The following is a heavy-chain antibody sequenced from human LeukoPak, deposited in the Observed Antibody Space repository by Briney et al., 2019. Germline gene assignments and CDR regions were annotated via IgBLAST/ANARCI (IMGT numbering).Heavy chain of an antibody. Sequence: GGSLRLSCAASGFTFSSYEMNWVRRAPGKGLEWVSYISSSGSTIYYAGSVKGRFTISRDNAKNSLYLQMNSLRAEDTAVYYCARSPYYYDSSGYYHYYYGMDVWGQGTTVTVSS. CDR2: ISSSGSTI. D-gene: IGHD3-22*01. J-gene: IGHJ6*02. V-gene: IGHV3-48*03. CDR1: GFTFSSYE. CDR3: ARSPYYYDSSGYYHYYYGMDV.